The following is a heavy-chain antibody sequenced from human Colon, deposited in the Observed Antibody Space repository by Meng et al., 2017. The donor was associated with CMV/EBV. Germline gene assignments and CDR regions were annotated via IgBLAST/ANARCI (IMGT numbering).Heavy chain of an antibody. D-gene: IGHD4-23*01. J-gene: IGHJ4*02. V-gene: IGHV3-9*03. CDR1: GFKFDDYG. Sequence: GGSLRLSCEGSGFKFDDYGMHWVRQAPGKGLEWVASISWNSNSLGYADSVKGRFTISRDNAKNSLSLQMNGLRAEDMALYYCAKSYNTYGGHSSFDYWGQGTLVTVSS. CDR2: ISWNSNSL. CDR3: AKSYNTYGGHSSFDY.